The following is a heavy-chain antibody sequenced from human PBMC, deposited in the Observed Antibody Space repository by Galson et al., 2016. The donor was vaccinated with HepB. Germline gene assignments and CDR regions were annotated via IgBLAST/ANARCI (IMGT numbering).Heavy chain of an antibody. CDR3: ARVEAGTTPT. CDR2: ISSNGEST. J-gene: IGHJ4*02. D-gene: IGHD1-1*01. CDR1: GFTFKSYP. Sequence: SLRLSCAASGFTFKSYPMSWVRQAPGKGLEWVAGISSNGESTHYADSVTGRFTISRDNSQNTLYLQMNSLRVEDTAVYYCARVEAGTTPTWGQGNLVTVSS. V-gene: IGHV3-23*01.